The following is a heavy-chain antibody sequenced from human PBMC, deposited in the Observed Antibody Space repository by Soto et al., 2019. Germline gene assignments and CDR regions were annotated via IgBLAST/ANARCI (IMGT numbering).Heavy chain of an antibody. Sequence: QLQLQESGPGLVKPSETLSLTCTVSGGSISSSSYYWGWIRQPPGKGLEWIGSIYYSGSTYYNPSLKSQVTISVDTSKNQFSLKLSSVTAADTAVYYCARLPPKLTVTTLVRRMRRDDFDIWGQGTMVTVSS. J-gene: IGHJ3*02. CDR1: GGSISSSSYY. V-gene: IGHV4-39*01. D-gene: IGHD4-17*01. CDR3: ARLPPKLTVTTLVRRMRRDDFDI. CDR2: IYYSGST.